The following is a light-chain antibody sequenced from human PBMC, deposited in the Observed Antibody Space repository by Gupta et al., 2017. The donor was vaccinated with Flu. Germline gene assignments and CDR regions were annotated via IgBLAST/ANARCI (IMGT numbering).Light chain of an antibody. CDR1: SGSIASNH. V-gene: IGLV6-57*01. CDR2: EDN. CDR3: QAYDSSNNVV. Sequence: FMLTQPHSVSVSPGKTVTIPCTRSSGSIASNHVKWYQQRPGSSPTTVIYEDNQRHSGVPDRVSSSIDSSSNAASLTISGLKTEDEADYYCQAYDSSNNVVFGGGTKLTVL. J-gene: IGLJ2*01.